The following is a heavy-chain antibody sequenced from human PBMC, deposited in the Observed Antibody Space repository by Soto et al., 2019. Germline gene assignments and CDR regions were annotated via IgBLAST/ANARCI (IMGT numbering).Heavy chain of an antibody. CDR3: VRQRGNYFDY. V-gene: IGHV4-59*01. J-gene: IGHJ4*02. Sequence: SETLSLTCTVSGGSISTFYWSWIRQPPGKGLEWIGYIYYTGSTNYNPSLKSRVTMSVDTSKKQFSLKLTSVTAADTAVYYCVRQRGNYFDYWGQGSLVTVS. CDR2: IYYTGST. CDR1: GGSISTFY. D-gene: IGHD3-10*01.